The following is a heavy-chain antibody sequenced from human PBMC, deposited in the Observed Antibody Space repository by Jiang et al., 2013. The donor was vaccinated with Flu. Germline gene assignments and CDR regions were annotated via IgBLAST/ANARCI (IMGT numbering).Heavy chain of an antibody. D-gene: IGHD3-3*01. CDR2: IYYSGST. CDR3: ARLGYYDFWSGYPKSIEYYYYMDV. J-gene: IGHJ6*03. CDR1: GGSISSSSYY. Sequence: GPGLVKPSETLSLTCTVSGGSISSSSYYWGWIRQPPGKGLEWIGSIYYSGSTYYNPSLKSRVTISVDTSKNQFSLKLSSVTAADTAVYYCARLGYYDFWSGYPKSIEYYYYMDVWGKGTTVTVSS. V-gene: IGHV4-39*01.